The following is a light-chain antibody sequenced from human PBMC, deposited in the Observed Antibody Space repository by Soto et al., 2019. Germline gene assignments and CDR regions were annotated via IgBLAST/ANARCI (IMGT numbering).Light chain of an antibody. V-gene: IGLV2-14*01. Sequence: QSALTQPASVSGSPGQSITISCTGTSSDVGGYNYVSWYQQHPGKAPKLIIYEVTHRPSGVSSRFYGSRSGNTASLTISGLQAEDEADYYCQSYDSSLGDVVFGGGTQLTVL. CDR3: QSYDSSLGDVV. J-gene: IGLJ2*01. CDR1: SSDVGGYNY. CDR2: EVT.